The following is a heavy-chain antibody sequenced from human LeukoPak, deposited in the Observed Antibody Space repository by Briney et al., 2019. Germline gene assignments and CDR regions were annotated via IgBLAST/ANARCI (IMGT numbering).Heavy chain of an antibody. CDR3: AGALYSGSYAGIFDY. Sequence: ASVKVSCKASGGTFSSYAISWVRQAPGQGLEWMGGIIPIFGTANYAQKFQGRVTITTDESTSTAYMELSSLRSEDTAVYYCAGALYSGSYAGIFDYWGQGTLVTVSS. D-gene: IGHD1-26*01. CDR2: IIPIFGTA. V-gene: IGHV1-69*05. CDR1: GGTFSSYA. J-gene: IGHJ4*02.